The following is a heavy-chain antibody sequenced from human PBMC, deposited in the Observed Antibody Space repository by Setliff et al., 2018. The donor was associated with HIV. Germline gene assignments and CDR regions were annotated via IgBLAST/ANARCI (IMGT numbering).Heavy chain of an antibody. V-gene: IGHV4-4*07. CDR1: GVSISSYY. J-gene: IGHJ2*01. Sequence: SETLSLTCTVSGVSISSYYWSWIRQPAGKGLEWIGHIFSSGSTNYNPSLKSRVTMSVDTSKNHFSLKPSSVTAADTAVYYCARGREVMTTAPYWYLDLWGRGTLVTVSS. CDR3: ARGREVMTTAPYWYLDL. D-gene: IGHD3-10*01. CDR2: IFSSGST.